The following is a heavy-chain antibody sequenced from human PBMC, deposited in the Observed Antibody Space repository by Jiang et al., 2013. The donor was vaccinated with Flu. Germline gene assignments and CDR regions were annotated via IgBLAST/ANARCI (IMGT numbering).Heavy chain of an antibody. V-gene: IGHV5-51*01. J-gene: IGHJ4*02. CDR1: GYSFTNYW. D-gene: IGHD6-19*01. CDR3: ARHRSGSGWSHFDY. CDR2: IYPGDSDT. Sequence: GAEVKKPGESLKISCMNSGYSFTNYWIGWVRQLPGKGLEWMGIIYPGDSDTRYSPSFQGQVAISADKSISTAYLQWSSLKASDTAMYYCARHRSGSGWSHFDYWGQGTLVTVSS.